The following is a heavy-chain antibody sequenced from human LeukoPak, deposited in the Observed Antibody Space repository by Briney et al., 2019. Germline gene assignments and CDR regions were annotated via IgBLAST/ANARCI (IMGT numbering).Heavy chain of an antibody. Sequence: GGSLTLTCPASGVTVSSHYMSWARQAPGQGLEWVSVIYSGGSTSYADSLKARFTIPRDNSKNTLYLQMNSLRAEDTAVYYCARGPKWDSSGYYYGTSYWYFDLWARGTRVSVPS. D-gene: IGHD3-22*01. CDR1: GVTVSSHY. V-gene: IGHV3-53*01. CDR2: IYSGGST. J-gene: IGHJ2*01. CDR3: ARGPKWDSSGYYYGTSYWYFDL.